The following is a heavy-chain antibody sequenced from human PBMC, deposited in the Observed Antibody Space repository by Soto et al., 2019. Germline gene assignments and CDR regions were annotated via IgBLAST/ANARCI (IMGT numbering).Heavy chain of an antibody. D-gene: IGHD6-13*01. CDR1: GDSISSYC. Sequence: SETLSLTCTVSGDSISSYCWSWIRQPPGKGLEWIGNIHYNGNTKYSPSLKSRVTMSLDTSNNHFSLKLISVTTADTAVYYCARAIAAAGYTVDYWGQGTLVTVS. V-gene: IGHV4-59*01. J-gene: IGHJ4*02. CDR3: ARAIAAAGYTVDY. CDR2: IHYNGNT.